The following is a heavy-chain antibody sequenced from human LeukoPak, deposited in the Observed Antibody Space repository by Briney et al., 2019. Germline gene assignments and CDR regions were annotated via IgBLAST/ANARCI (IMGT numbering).Heavy chain of an antibody. CDR3: ARGGGDYPSNWYFDL. Sequence: GSSVKVSCKASGGTFSSYAISWVRQAPGQGLEWMGGIIPIFGTANYAQKFQGRVTITTDESTSTAYMELSSLRSEDTAVYYCARGGGDYPSNWYFDLWGRGTLVTVSS. CDR2: IIPIFGTA. CDR1: GGTFSSYA. D-gene: IGHD4-17*01. V-gene: IGHV1-69*05. J-gene: IGHJ2*01.